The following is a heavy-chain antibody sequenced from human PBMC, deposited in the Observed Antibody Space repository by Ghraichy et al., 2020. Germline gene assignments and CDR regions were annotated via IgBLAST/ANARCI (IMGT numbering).Heavy chain of an antibody. CDR3: AREGISGYSYEPGSMDV. V-gene: IGHV3-53*01. J-gene: IGHJ6*02. D-gene: IGHD5-18*01. CDR2: IYSGGST. CDR1: GFTVSSNY. Sequence: GGSLRLSCAASGFTVSSNYMSWVRQAPGKGLEWVSVIYSGGSTYYADSVKGRFTISRDNSKNTLYLQMNSLRAEDTAVYYCAREGISGYSYEPGSMDVWGQGTTVTVSS.